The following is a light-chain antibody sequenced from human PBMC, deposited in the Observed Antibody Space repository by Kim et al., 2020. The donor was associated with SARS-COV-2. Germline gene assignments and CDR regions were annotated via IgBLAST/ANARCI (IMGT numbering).Light chain of an antibody. CDR2: RDS. CDR1: NIGSKN. Sequence: VALGQTARITCGGNNIGSKNVHGYQQKPGQAPVLVIYRDSNRPSGIPERFSGSNSGNTATLTISRAQAGDEADYYCQVWDSSTGGVFGGGTQLTVL. J-gene: IGLJ2*01. V-gene: IGLV3-9*01. CDR3: QVWDSSTGGV.